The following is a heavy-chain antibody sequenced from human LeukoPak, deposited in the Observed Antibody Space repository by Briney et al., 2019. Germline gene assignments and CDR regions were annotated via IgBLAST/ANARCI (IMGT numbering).Heavy chain of an antibody. J-gene: IGHJ4*02. CDR1: GFTFSSYW. D-gene: IGHD3-16*01. CDR2: LNSDGSST. CDR3: ARALTWGLFYFDY. Sequence: PGGSLRLSCAASGFTFSSYWMHWVRQAPGKGLVWVSRLNSDGSSTSYADSVKGRFTISRDNARNTLYLQMNSLRVEDTAVYYCARALTWGLFYFDYWGQGTLVTVSS. V-gene: IGHV3-74*01.